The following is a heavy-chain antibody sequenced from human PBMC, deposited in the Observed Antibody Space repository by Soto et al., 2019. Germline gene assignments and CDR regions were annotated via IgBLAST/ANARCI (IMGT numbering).Heavy chain of an antibody. Sequence: GGSLRLSCAASGFTFSSFGIHWVRQAPGKGLEWVAVISYDGIDKNYADSVKGRFTISRENSKNMVYLQMNSLRAEDTAVYYCAKDLREMATIRPVHWCQGILVTVFS. J-gene: IGHJ4*02. CDR3: AKDLREMATIRPVH. V-gene: IGHV3-30*18. CDR2: ISYDGIDK. CDR1: GFTFSSFG. D-gene: IGHD5-12*01.